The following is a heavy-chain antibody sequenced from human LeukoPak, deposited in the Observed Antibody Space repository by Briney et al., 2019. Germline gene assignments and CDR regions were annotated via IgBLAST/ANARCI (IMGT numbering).Heavy chain of an antibody. CDR2: IKQDGSEK. D-gene: IGHD3-10*02. CDR3: AELGITMIGGV. J-gene: IGHJ6*04. CDR1: GFTFSTYG. Sequence: PGGSLRLSCAASGFTFSTYGMHWVRQAPGKGLEWVANIKQDGSEKYYVDSVKGRFTISRDNAKNSLYLHMNSLRAEDTAVYYCAELGITMIGGVWGKGTTVTISS. V-gene: IGHV3-7*01.